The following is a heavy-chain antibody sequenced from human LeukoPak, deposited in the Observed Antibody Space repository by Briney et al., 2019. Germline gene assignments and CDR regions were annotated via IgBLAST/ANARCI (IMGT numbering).Heavy chain of an antibody. V-gene: IGHV3-74*01. J-gene: IGHJ6*02. CDR3: ARGMSGYYGMDV. CDR2: IDTDGSNT. Sequence: AGGSLRLSCAASGFTFSSYWMHWVRQAPGKGLVWVSRIDTDGSNTAYADSVKGRFTISRDNAKNTLYLQMNSLRAEDTAVYYCARGMSGYYGMDVWGQGTTVTVSS. CDR1: GFTFSSYW.